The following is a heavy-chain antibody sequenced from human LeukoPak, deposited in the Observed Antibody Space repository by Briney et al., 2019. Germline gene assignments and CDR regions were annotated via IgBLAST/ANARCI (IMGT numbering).Heavy chain of an antibody. CDR2: IYYSGST. J-gene: IGHJ6*03. Sequence: TSETLSLTCTVSGGSISSGDYYWSWIRQHPGKGLEWIGYIYYSGSTYYNPSLKSRVTISVDTSKNQFSLKLSSVTAADTAVYYCARDTPSDSRYYYYMDVWGKGTTVTVSS. CDR1: GGSISSGDYY. D-gene: IGHD4-11*01. V-gene: IGHV4-31*03. CDR3: ARDTPSDSRYYYYMDV.